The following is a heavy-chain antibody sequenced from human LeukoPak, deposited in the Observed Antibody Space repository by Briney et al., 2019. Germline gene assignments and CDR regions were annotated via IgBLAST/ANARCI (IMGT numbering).Heavy chain of an antibody. CDR3: ARVYTLRFLEWLLWY. D-gene: IGHD3-3*01. CDR1: GYTFTGYY. CDR2: INPNSGGT. V-gene: IGHV1-2*02. J-gene: IGHJ4*02. Sequence: ASVKVSCKASGYTFTGYYMHWVRQAPGQGLEWMGWINPNSGGTNYAQKFQGRVTMTRDTSISTAYMELSRLRSDDTAVYYCARVYTLRFLEWLLWYWGQGTLVTVSS.